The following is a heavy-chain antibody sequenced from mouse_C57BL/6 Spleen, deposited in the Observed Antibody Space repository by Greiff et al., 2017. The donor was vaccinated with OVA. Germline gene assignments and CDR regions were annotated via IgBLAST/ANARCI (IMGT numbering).Heavy chain of an antibody. D-gene: IGHD1-1*01. CDR1: GYTFTSYW. J-gene: IGHJ4*01. CDR3: ARYPFIHYYGSREDY. V-gene: IGHV1-55*01. CDR2: IYPGSGST. Sequence: QVQLQQPGAELVKPGASVKMSCKASGYTFTSYWITWVKQRPGQGLEWIGDIYPGSGSTNYNEKFKSKATLTVDTSSSTAYMQLSSLTSEDSAVYYCARYPFIHYYGSREDYWGQGTSVTVSS.